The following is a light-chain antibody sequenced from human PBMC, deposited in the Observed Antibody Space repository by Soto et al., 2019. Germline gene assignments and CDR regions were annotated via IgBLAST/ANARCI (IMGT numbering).Light chain of an antibody. J-gene: IGLJ1*01. Sequence: QSALTQPPSASGSPGQSVTLPCTGTSRDVGFYKYVSWYRQHPGKAPQLMIYEVNRRPSGIPDRFSGSKSGNTASLTVSGLQAEDEADYSCSSYADNNIFVFGTGTKVTVL. V-gene: IGLV2-8*01. CDR2: EVN. CDR3: SSYADNNIFV. CDR1: SRDVGFYKY.